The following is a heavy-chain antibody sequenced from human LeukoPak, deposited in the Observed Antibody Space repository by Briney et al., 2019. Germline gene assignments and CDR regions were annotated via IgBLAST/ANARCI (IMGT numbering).Heavy chain of an antibody. Sequence: GGSLRLSCAASGFTFSSYVMSWVRQAPGKGLEWVSTISSGGGSTFYADSVKGRFTISRDNSKNTLYLQMNSLRAEDTAVYYCAKARSGSYYYFDYWGQGTLVTVS. D-gene: IGHD1-26*01. V-gene: IGHV3-23*01. CDR2: ISSGGGST. J-gene: IGHJ4*02. CDR1: GFTFSSYV. CDR3: AKARSGSYYYFDY.